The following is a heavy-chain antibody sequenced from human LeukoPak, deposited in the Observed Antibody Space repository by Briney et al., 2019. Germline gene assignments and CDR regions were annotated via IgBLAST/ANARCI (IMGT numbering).Heavy chain of an antibody. Sequence: SETLSLTCTVSGASITSYYWSWIRQPPGKALEWIGYIYYSGSTNYNPSLKSRVTISVDTSKNQFSLKLSSVTAADTAVYYCARLYCSGGSCSFDYWGQGTLVTVSS. D-gene: IGHD2-15*01. CDR1: GASITSYY. J-gene: IGHJ4*02. CDR2: IYYSGST. V-gene: IGHV4-59*08. CDR3: ARLYCSGGSCSFDY.